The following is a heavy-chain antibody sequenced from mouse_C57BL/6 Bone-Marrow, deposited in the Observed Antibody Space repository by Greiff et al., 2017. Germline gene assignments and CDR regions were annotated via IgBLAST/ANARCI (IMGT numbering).Heavy chain of an antibody. CDR2: INPNNGGT. J-gene: IGHJ4*01. V-gene: IGHV1-26*01. Sequence: VQLQQSGPELVKPGASVKISCKASGYTFTDYYMNWVKQSHGKSLEWIGDINPNNGGTSYNQKFKGKATLTVDKSSSTASMELPSLTSEDSAVYYCASHLPYWGQGNAVTVTS. CDR1: GYTFTDYY. CDR3: ASHLPY.